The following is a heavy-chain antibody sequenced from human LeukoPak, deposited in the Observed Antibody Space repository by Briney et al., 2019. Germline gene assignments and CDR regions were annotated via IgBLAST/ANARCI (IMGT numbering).Heavy chain of an antibody. CDR3: ASALRKRGLWPPKFDY. Sequence: SVKVSCKASGGTFSSYAISWVRQAPGQGLEWMGGIIPIFGTANYAQKFQGRVTITTDESTSTAYMELSSLRSEDTAVYYCASALRKRGLWPPKFDYWGQGTLVTVSS. V-gene: IGHV1-69*05. D-gene: IGHD5-18*01. J-gene: IGHJ4*02. CDR1: GGTFSSYA. CDR2: IIPIFGTA.